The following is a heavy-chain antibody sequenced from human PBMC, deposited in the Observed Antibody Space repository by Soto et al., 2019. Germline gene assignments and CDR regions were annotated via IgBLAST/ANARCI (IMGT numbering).Heavy chain of an antibody. D-gene: IGHD5-18*01. V-gene: IGHV1-24*01. CDR1: GYTLTELS. J-gene: IGHJ4*02. CDR3: ATGQLWFQRPFDY. Sequence: ASVKVSCKVSGYTLTELSMHWERQAPGKGLEWMGGFDPEDGETIYAQKFQGRVTMTEDTSTDTAYMELSSLRSEDTAVYYCATGQLWFQRPFDYWGQGTLVTVSS. CDR2: FDPEDGET.